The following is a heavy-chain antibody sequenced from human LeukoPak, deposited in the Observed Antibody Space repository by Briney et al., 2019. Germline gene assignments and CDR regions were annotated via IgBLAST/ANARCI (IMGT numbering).Heavy chain of an antibody. CDR3: AKDLYDSSGFDY. D-gene: IGHD3-22*01. Sequence: QPGRSLRLSCAASGFTFSSYAMHWVRQAPGKGLEWVSAISGSGGSTYYADSVKGRFTISRDNSKNTLYLQMNSLRAEDTAVYYCAKDLYDSSGFDYWGQGTLVTVSS. CDR2: ISGSGGST. CDR1: GFTFSSYA. V-gene: IGHV3-23*01. J-gene: IGHJ4*02.